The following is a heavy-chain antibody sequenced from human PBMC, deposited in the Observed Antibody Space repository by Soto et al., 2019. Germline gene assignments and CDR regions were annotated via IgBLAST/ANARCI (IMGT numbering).Heavy chain of an antibody. CDR3: AREDTIFGVVHWFDP. CDR2: INPSGGST. Sequence: ASVKVSWKASGYTFTSYYMHWVRQAPGQGLEWMGIINPSGGSTSYAQKFQGRVTMTRDTSTSTVYMELSSLRSEDTAVYYCAREDTIFGVVHWFDPWGQGTLVTVSS. V-gene: IGHV1-46*01. D-gene: IGHD3-3*01. CDR1: GYTFTSYY. J-gene: IGHJ5*02.